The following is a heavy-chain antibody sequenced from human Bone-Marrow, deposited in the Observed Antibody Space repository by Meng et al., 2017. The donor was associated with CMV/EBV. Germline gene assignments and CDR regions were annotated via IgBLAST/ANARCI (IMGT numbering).Heavy chain of an antibody. V-gene: IGHV4-39*01. CDR1: GGSISSSSYY. J-gene: IGHJ4*02. Sequence: SETLSLTCTVSGGSISSSSYYWGWIRQPPGKGLEWIGSIYYSGSTYYNPSLKSRVTISVDTSKNQFSLKLSSVTAADTAVYYCARHYCSSTSCDPYYWGKGPLVPVSS. CDR3: ARHYCSSTSCDPYY. CDR2: IYYSGST. D-gene: IGHD2-2*01.